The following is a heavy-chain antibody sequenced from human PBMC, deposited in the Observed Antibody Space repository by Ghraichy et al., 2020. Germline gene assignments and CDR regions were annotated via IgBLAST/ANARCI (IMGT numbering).Heavy chain of an antibody. CDR2: IGSNGDTT. Sequence: GGSLRLSCAASGFTFSSYSMTWVRQAPGKGLECVSIIGSNGDTTFYSDSVKGRFTISRDNSKNTLYLQMNSLRAEDTAVYYCAKRYWNSSIFYPFDRWGQGTLVTVSS. V-gene: IGHV3-23*01. CDR1: GFTFSSYS. D-gene: IGHD2/OR15-2a*01. CDR3: AKRYWNSSIFYPFDR. J-gene: IGHJ4*02.